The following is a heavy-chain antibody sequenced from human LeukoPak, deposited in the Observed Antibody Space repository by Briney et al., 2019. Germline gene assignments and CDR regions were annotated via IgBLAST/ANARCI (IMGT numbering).Heavy chain of an antibody. CDR3: ARGRNDNGGMFFDS. Sequence: PSETLSLTCTVSGGSIRSYCWSWIRQAPGKGLEWIGFISYSGYTSYSPSLKSRVAISVDTSKSQFSLRLRSMTAADTAIYYCARGRNDNGGMFFDSWAQGTLVTVSS. D-gene: IGHD4-23*01. V-gene: IGHV4-59*01. CDR2: ISYSGYT. CDR1: GGSIRSYC. J-gene: IGHJ4*02.